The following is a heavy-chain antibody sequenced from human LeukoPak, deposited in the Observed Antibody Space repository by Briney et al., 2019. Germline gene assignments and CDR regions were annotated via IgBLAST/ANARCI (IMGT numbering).Heavy chain of an antibody. CDR1: GFTFSSFG. CDR3: ARDPPLNTMTS. D-gene: IGHD3-22*01. J-gene: IGHJ5*02. CDR2: ISSTGNYI. V-gene: IGHV3-21*01. Sequence: KSGGSLRLSCAASGFTFSSFGMSWVRQVPGKGLEWVSSISSTGNYIYYADSMKGRFTISRDNAKNSLYLQMNSLRAEDTVVYYCARDPPLNTMTSWGQGTLVTVSS.